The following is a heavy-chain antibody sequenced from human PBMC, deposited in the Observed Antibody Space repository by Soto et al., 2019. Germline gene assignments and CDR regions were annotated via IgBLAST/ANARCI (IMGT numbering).Heavy chain of an antibody. CDR1: GGSISRGGYY. D-gene: IGHD2-15*01. CDR3: ARAHVVVVAAAFDY. CDR2: IYYSGST. V-gene: IGHV4-31*03. Sequence: SETLSLTCTVSGGSISRGGYYWSWIRQHPGKGLEWIGYIYYSGSTYYNPSLKSRVTISVDTSKNQFSLKLSSVTAADTAVYYCARAHVVVVAAAFDYWGQGTLVTVSS. J-gene: IGHJ4*02.